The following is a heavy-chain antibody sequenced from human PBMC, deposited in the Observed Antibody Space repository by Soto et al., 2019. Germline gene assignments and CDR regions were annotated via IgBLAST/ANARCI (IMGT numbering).Heavy chain of an antibody. CDR3: AKGPSAIIAVAGRRGDAFDI. D-gene: IGHD6-19*01. V-gene: IGHV1-2*04. Sequence: ASVKDSCKASGYTFTGYYMHWVRQAPGQGLEWMGWINPNSGGTNYAQKFQGWVTMTMDTSISTAYMELSRLRSDYTAVYCCAKGPSAIIAVAGRRGDAFDIWGQGTMVTVSS. J-gene: IGHJ3*02. CDR1: GYTFTGYY. CDR2: INPNSGGT.